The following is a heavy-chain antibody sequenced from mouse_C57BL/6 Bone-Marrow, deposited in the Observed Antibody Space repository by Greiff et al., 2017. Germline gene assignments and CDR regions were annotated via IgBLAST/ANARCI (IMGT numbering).Heavy chain of an antibody. Sequence: VQLQQSGAELVKPGASVKMSCKASGYTFTSYWITWVKQRPGQGLEWIGDIYPGSGSTNSNEKFKSKATLTVDTSSSTAYMQLSSLTSEDSAVYYCARDDYDGGYFDYWGQGTTLTVAS. D-gene: IGHD2-4*01. V-gene: IGHV1-55*01. CDR1: GYTFTSYW. CDR3: ARDDYDGGYFDY. CDR2: IYPGSGST. J-gene: IGHJ2*01.